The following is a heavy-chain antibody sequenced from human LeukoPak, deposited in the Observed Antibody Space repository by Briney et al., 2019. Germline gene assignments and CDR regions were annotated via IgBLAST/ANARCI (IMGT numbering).Heavy chain of an antibody. D-gene: IGHD3-3*01. Sequence: PSETLSLTCAVSGGSLRSGGYSWSWIRQPPGKGLEWIGYIYHSGSTYYNPSLKSRVTISVDRSKNQFSLKLSSVTAADTAVYYCARGGVAANFDYWGQGTLVTVSS. CDR1: GGSLRSGGYS. CDR2: IYHSGST. V-gene: IGHV4-30-2*01. CDR3: ARGGVAANFDY. J-gene: IGHJ4*02.